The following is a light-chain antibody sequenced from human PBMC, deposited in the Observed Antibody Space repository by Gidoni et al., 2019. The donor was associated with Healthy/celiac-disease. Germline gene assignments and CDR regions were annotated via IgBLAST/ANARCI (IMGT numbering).Light chain of an antibody. J-gene: IGKJ2*01. Sequence: DIQMTQSTSSLSESVGDRVTITCRASQSISSYLNWYQQKPGKAPKLLIYAASSLQSGVPSRFSGSGSGTDFTLTISSLQPEDFATYYCQQSYSTPRYTFGQGTKLEIK. CDR3: QQSYSTPRYT. V-gene: IGKV1-39*01. CDR2: AAS. CDR1: QSISSY.